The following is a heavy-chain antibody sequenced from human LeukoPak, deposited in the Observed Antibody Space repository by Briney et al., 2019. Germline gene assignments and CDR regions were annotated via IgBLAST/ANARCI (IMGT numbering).Heavy chain of an antibody. J-gene: IGHJ3*02. Sequence: SETLSLTCSVSKYSISSGYYWGWIRQSPGKGLEWIGSIYHSGSTYYNPSLKSRVTMSVDTSKNQFSLKLSSVTAADTAVYYCAKSNGYGLIDIWGQGTMVTVSS. CDR3: AKSNGYGLIDI. CDR1: KYSISSGYY. D-gene: IGHD3-22*01. CDR2: IYHSGST. V-gene: IGHV4-38-2*02.